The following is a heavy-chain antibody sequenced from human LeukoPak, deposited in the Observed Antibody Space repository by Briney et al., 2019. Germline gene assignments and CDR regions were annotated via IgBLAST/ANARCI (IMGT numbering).Heavy chain of an antibody. J-gene: IGHJ5*02. V-gene: IGHV4-31*03. D-gene: IGHD3-22*01. CDR1: GGSISNGGYY. Sequence: SQTLSLTCTVTGGSISNGGYYWSWIRQPPGKGLEWIAYIYYTGTTYSNPSLKSRVTISIDTSKNQFSLKLSSVTAADTAMYYCARGRGRNYNDSSPAWFDPWGQGTLVTVSS. CDR3: ARGRGRNYNDSSPAWFDP. CDR2: IYYTGTT.